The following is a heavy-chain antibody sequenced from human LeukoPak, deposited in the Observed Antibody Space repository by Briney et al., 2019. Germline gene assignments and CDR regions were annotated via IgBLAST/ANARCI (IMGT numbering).Heavy chain of an antibody. CDR3: ARPHIVVVPAATDAFDI. V-gene: IGHV3-74*01. J-gene: IGHJ3*02. CDR1: GFTFSSYW. CDR2: INSDGSST. D-gene: IGHD2-2*01. Sequence: PGGSLRLSCAASGFTFSSYWMHWVRQAPGKGLVWVSRINSDGSSTSYADSVKGRFTISRDNAKNTLYLQMNSLRAEDTAVCYCARPHIVVVPAATDAFDIWGQGTMVTVSS.